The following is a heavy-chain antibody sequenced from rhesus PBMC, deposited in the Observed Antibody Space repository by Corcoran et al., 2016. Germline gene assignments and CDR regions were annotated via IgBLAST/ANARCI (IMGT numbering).Heavy chain of an antibody. CDR2: IDGNSAGT. CDR1: GGSISGYY. V-gene: IGHV4-81*01. J-gene: IGHJ4*01. Sequence: QLQLQESGPGLVKPSETLSLTCAVSGGSISGYYWSWIRQPPGKGLEWIGNIDGNSAGTNYNPSLKSRVTISKDTSKKQFSLKLSSVTAADTAVYYWARREYSWNFDYWGQGVLVTVSS. D-gene: IGHD1-1-1*01. CDR3: ARREYSWNFDY.